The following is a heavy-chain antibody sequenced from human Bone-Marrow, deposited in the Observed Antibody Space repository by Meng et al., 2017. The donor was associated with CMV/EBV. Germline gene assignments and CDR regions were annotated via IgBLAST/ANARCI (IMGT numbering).Heavy chain of an antibody. J-gene: IGHJ6*02. D-gene: IGHD3-3*01. CDR3: ARVLPTDYYYYGMDV. Sequence: GGSLRLSCAASGFTFSSYSMNWVRQAPGKGLEWVSSISSSSSYIYYADSVKGRFTISRDNAKNSLYLQMNSLRAEDTAVYYCARVLPTDYYYYGMDVWGQGTTVTVSS. CDR2: ISSSSSYI. CDR1: GFTFSSYS. V-gene: IGHV3-21*01.